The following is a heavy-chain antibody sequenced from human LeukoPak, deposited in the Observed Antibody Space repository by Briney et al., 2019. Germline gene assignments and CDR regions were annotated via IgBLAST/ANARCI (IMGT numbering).Heavy chain of an antibody. CDR3: ARDHYDLFLAYY. D-gene: IGHD4-17*01. Sequence: ASVKVSCKASGDTFTSYGISWVRQAPGQGLEWMGWISNYNGNTNYAQKLQGRVTMTGDTSTSTVYMELRSLRSDDTAVYYCARDHYDLFLAYYWGQGTLVTVSS. CDR1: GDTFTSYG. V-gene: IGHV1-18*01. J-gene: IGHJ4*02. CDR2: ISNYNGNT.